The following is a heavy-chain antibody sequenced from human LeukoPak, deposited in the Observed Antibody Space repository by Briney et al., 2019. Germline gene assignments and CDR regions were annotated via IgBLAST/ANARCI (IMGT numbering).Heavy chain of an antibody. CDR2: ISGSGGST. D-gene: IGHD6-13*01. J-gene: IGHJ6*02. CDR3: AKERASSSWKGMDV. Sequence: RAGGSLRPSCAVPGFTFTSYAMSWVRQAPGKGLEWVSAISGSGGSTCYADSVKGRFTIARDNSKNTLYLQMNSLRGEDTAVYYCAKERASSSWKGMDVWGQGTTVTVSS. V-gene: IGHV3-23*01. CDR1: GFTFTSYA.